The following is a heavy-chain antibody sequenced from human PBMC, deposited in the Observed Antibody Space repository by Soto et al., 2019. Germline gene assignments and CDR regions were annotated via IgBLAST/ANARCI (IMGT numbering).Heavy chain of an antibody. D-gene: IGHD6-19*01. CDR1: GASISSSSYY. Sequence: QLQLQESGPGLVKPSETLSLTCTASGASISSSSYYWGWIRQPPGKGLEYIGNIYYSGSTYYNPSLKSRVIISVDTSKNHFSLKLSSVTAADTAVYDCASPIGQWLVSWGQGTLVTVSS. J-gene: IGHJ5*02. V-gene: IGHV4-39*02. CDR3: ASPIGQWLVS. CDR2: IYYSGST.